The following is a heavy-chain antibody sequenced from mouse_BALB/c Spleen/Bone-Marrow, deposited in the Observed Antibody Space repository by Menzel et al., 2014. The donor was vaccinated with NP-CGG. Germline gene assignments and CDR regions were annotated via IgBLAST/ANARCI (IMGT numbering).Heavy chain of an antibody. CDR2: INSNGGST. CDR3: ARDSNHY. J-gene: IGHJ2*02. Sequence: EVQLVESGGGLVKPGVSLKLSCAASGFTFSSYGMSWVRQTPDKRLELVATINSNGGSTYYPDSVKGRFTISRDNAKNTLYLQMSSLKSEDTAMYYCARDSNHYWAQCPSLPVSS. V-gene: IGHV5-6-3*01. CDR1: GFTFSSYG.